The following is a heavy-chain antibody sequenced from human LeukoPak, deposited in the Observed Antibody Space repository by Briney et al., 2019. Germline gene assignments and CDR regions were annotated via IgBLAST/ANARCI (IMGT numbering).Heavy chain of an antibody. D-gene: IGHD2-21*02. Sequence: ASVTVSCTASGYTFTSYAMHWVRQAPGQRLEWMGWINAGNGNTKYSQKFQGRVTITRDTSASTAYMELSSLRSEDTAVYYCARDIVVVTANGREADAFDIWGQGTMVTVSS. CDR2: INAGNGNT. J-gene: IGHJ3*02. V-gene: IGHV1-3*01. CDR1: GYTFTSYA. CDR3: ARDIVVVTANGREADAFDI.